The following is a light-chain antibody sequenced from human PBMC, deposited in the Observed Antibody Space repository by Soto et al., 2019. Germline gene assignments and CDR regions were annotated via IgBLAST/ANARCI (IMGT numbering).Light chain of an antibody. CDR3: QQSYNPPYT. V-gene: IGKV1-39*01. J-gene: IGKJ2*01. CDR2: DTS. Sequence: IPVPPSPSFLSASVGDTITITCRTSQGIVNYLNWYQHKSGQPPKILLFDTSTLARGVPPRFSGSGSGSLFTLTIDSLQPEDFATYYCQQSYNPPYTFGQGT. CDR1: QGIVNY.